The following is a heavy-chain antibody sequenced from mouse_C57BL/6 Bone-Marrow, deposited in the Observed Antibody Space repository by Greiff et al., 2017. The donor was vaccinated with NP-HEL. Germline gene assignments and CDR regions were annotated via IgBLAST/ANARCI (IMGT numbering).Heavy chain of an antibody. V-gene: IGHV1-55*01. CDR2: IYPGSAST. J-gene: IGHJ3*01. Sequence: VQLQQPGAELVKPGASVKMSCKASGYTFTSYWITWVKQRPGQGLEWIGDIYPGSASTNYNEKFKSKATLTVDTSSSTAYMQLSSLTSEASAVYYCARETGPWFAYWGQGTLVTVSA. D-gene: IGHD4-1*01. CDR3: ARETGPWFAY. CDR1: GYTFTSYW.